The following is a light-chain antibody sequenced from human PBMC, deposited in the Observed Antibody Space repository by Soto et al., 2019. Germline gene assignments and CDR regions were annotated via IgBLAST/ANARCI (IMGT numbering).Light chain of an antibody. J-gene: IGLJ2*01. CDR2: GSR. CDR1: SSNIGAGYD. CDR3: QSYDSILSGVV. Sequence: QSVLTQPPSVSGAPGQRVTISCIGSSSNIGAGYDVHWYQQLPGTAPKLVIFGSRNRPSGVPDRFSGSKSGTSASLAITGLQAEDEADYYCQSYDSILSGVVFGGGTKLTVL. V-gene: IGLV1-40*01.